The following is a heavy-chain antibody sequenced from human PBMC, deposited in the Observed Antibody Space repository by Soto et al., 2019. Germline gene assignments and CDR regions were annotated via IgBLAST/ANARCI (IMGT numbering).Heavy chain of an antibody. CDR3: ASNWEEQQLVGTNWFDP. D-gene: IGHD6-13*01. CDR2: IYSGGST. V-gene: IGHV3-66*01. J-gene: IGHJ5*02. Sequence: EVQLVESGGGLVQPGGSLRLSCAASGFTVSSNYMSWVRQAPGKGLEWVSVIYSGGSTYYADSVKGRFTISRDNSKNTLYLQLNSLRAEDTAVYYCASNWEEQQLVGTNWFDPWGQGTLVTVSS. CDR1: GFTVSSNY.